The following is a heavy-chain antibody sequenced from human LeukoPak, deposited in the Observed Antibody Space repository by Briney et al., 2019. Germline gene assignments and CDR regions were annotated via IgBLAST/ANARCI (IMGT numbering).Heavy chain of an antibody. J-gene: IGHJ5*02. D-gene: IGHD3-22*01. Sequence: SETLSLTCTVSGGSISSGDYYWSWIRQPPGKGLEWIGYIYYSGSTYYNPSLKSRVTISVDTSKNQFSLKLSSVTAADTAVYYCARDRDSSGYCHGAWFDPWGQGTLVTVSS. CDR1: GGSISSGDYY. CDR3: ARDRDSSGYCHGAWFDP. CDR2: IYYSGST. V-gene: IGHV4-30-4*01.